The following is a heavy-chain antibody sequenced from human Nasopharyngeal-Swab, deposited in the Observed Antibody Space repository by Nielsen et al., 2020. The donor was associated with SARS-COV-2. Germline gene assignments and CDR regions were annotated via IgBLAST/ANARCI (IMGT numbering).Heavy chain of an antibody. D-gene: IGHD7-27*01. CDR2: ITGNGDTT. V-gene: IGHV3-23*01. CDR1: GFTFSSYS. J-gene: IGHJ4*02. CDR3: ARDHNWGFDY. Sequence: GGSLRLSCAASGFTFSSYSMSWLRQAPGKGLEWVSTITGNGDTTYYADSVKGRFTISRDNAAGSLYLQMNSLRAEDTAVYYCARDHNWGFDYWGQGILVTVSS.